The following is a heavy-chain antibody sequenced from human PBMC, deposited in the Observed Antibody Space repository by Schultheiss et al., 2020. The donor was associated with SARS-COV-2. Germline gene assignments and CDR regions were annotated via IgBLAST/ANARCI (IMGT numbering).Heavy chain of an antibody. CDR2: IYYSGST. CDR1: GGSFSGYF. Sequence: SETLSLTCAVYGGSFSGYFGSWIRQPPGKGLEWIGSIYYSGSTNYNPSLKSRVTISVDTSKNQFSLKLSSVTAADTAVYYCARDYDRSGYPSYYGMDVWGRGTTVTVSS. D-gene: IGHD3-22*01. V-gene: IGHV4-34*01. CDR3: ARDYDRSGYPSYYGMDV. J-gene: IGHJ6*02.